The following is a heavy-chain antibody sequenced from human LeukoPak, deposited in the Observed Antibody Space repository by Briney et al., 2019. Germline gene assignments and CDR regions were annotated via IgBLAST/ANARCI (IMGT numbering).Heavy chain of an antibody. Sequence: SQTLSLTCTVSGASITIDDYCWSWIRQHPGKGLEWIGYIYFSESTYSIPTLKSRASVSVYPSQGQLSLRLTAVTAPGRTIYYGAIRAPFSNWFDRWGQGTLVIVSS. CDR3: AIRAPFSNWFDR. J-gene: IGHJ5*01. CDR1: GASITIDDYC. CDR2: IYFSEST. V-gene: IGHV4-31*03. D-gene: IGHD2-2*01.